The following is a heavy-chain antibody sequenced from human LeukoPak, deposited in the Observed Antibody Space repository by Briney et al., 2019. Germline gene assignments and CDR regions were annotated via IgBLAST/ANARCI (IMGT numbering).Heavy chain of an antibody. J-gene: IGHJ5*02. D-gene: IGHD4-11*01. V-gene: IGHV4-59*01. CDR1: GGSISSYY. CDR3: ARTTVTTVWFDP. Sequence: PSETLSLTCTVSGGSISSYYWSWIRQPPGKGPEWIGYIYYSGSTNYNPSLKSRVTISVDTSKNQFSLKLSSVTAADTAVYYCARTTVTTVWFDPWGQGTLVTVSS. CDR2: IYYSGST.